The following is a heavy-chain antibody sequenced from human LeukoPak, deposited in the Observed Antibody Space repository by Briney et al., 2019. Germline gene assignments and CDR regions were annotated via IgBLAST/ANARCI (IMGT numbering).Heavy chain of an antibody. J-gene: IGHJ4*02. V-gene: IGHV3-74*01. CDR3: ARDVNLVSLDY. Sequence: PGGSLRLSCAASGFTFSSYWMHWVRQAPGKGLVWVSRINSDGSGTSYADSVKGRFTISRDNSKNTLYLQMNSLRAEDTAVYYCARDVNLVSLDYWGQGTLVTVSS. CDR1: GFTFSSYW. CDR2: INSDGSGT.